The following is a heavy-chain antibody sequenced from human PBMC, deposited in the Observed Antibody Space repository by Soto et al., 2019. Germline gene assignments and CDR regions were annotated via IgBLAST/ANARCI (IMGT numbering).Heavy chain of an antibody. CDR1: GYSFTKYY. V-gene: IGHV1-46*01. J-gene: IGHJ5*02. Sequence: GASVKVSCKAPGYSFTKYYIHWVRQAPGQGLEWMGMINPTGGSTSYAQKFQGTVTMTRDTSASTVYMELSSLRSDDTAVYYCARTLSGTSFPFDPWGQGTLVTVS. CDR2: INPTGGST. D-gene: IGHD2-21*01. CDR3: ARTLSGTSFPFDP.